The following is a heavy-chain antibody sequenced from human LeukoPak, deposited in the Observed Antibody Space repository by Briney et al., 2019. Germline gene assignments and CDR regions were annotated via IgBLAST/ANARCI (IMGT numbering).Heavy chain of an antibody. J-gene: IGHJ5*02. CDR2: INWNGGST. CDR1: GFTFGDYG. V-gene: IGHV3-20*04. D-gene: IGHD2-21*01. Sequence: GGSLRLSCAASGFTFGDYGMSWVRQAPGKGLEWVSGINWNGGSTGYAASVKGRFTISRDTSKDTLYLQMNSLRAEDTAVYYCAKDLVIGKESNWFDPWGQGTLVTVSS. CDR3: AKDLVIGKESNWFDP.